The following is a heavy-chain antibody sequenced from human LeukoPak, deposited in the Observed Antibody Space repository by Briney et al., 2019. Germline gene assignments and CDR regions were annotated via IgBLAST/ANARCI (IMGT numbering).Heavy chain of an antibody. D-gene: IGHD6-19*01. CDR3: AKASYSSGWSSIDY. CDR1: GFTFDDYA. J-gene: IGHJ4*02. V-gene: IGHV3-9*01. Sequence: GRSLRLSCAASGFTFDDYAMHWVRQAPGKGLEWVSGIRWNSGSIGYADSVKGRFTISRDNAKNSLYLQMNSLRAEDTALYYCAKASYSSGWSSIDYWGQGTLVTVSS. CDR2: IRWNSGSI.